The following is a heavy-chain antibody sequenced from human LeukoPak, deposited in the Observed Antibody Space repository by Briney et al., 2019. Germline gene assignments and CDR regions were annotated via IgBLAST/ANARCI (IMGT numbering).Heavy chain of an antibody. CDR2: INPNSGGT. D-gene: IGHD2-2*02. V-gene: IGHV1-2*02. CDR3: ARDVYPLSWFDP. CDR1: GYTFTGYY. Sequence: ASVKVSCKASGYTFTGYYMHWVRQAPGQGLEWMGWINPNSGGTNYAQKFQGRVTMTRDTSISTAYMELSRLRSDDTAVYYCARDVYPLSWFDPWGQGTLVTVSS. J-gene: IGHJ5*02.